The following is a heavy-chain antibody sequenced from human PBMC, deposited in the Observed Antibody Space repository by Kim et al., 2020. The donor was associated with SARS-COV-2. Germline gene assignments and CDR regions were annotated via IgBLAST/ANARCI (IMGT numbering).Heavy chain of an antibody. CDR2: IYYSGST. CDR1: GGSISSGGYY. J-gene: IGHJ5*02. Sequence: SETLSLTCTVSGGSISSGGYYWSWIRQHPGKGLEWIGYIYYSGSTYYNPSLKSRVTISVDTSKNQFSLKLSSVTAADTAVYYCARATTGDFWSGYYGGNWFDPWGQGTLVTVSS. CDR3: ARATTGDFWSGYYGGNWFDP. V-gene: IGHV4-31*03. D-gene: IGHD3-3*01.